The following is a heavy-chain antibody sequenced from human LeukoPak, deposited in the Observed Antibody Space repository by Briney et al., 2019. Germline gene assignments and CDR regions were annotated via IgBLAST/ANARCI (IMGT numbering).Heavy chain of an antibody. CDR1: GFTFDDYA. J-gene: IGHJ5*02. D-gene: IGHD6-19*01. V-gene: IGHV3-9*01. CDR2: ISWNSGSI. CDR3: AKGGYSSGWTGWFDP. Sequence: PGGSLRLSCAASGFTFDDYAMHWVRQAPGKSLEWVSGISWNSGSIGYADSVKGRFTISRDNAKNSLYLQMNSLRAEDTALYYCAKGGYSSGWTGWFDPWGQGTLVTVSS.